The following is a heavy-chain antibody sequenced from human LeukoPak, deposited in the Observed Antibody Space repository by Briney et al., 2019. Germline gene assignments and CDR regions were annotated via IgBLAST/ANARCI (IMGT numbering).Heavy chain of an antibody. CDR3: ARSDHFSSGWDIDY. V-gene: IGHV4-4*07. D-gene: IGHD6-19*01. CDR1: GGSISSYH. CDR2: IYTSGST. J-gene: IGHJ4*02. Sequence: SETLSLTCTVSGGSISSYHWSWIRQPAGKGLEWIGRIYTSGSTNYNPSLKSRVTMSVDTSKNQFSLKLSSVTAADTAVYYCARSDHFSSGWDIDYWGQGTLVTVSS.